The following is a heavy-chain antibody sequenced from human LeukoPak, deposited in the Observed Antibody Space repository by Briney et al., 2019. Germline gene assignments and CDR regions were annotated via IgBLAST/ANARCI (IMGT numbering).Heavy chain of an antibody. J-gene: IGHJ4*02. CDR3: AKVYLSQSPFDY. CDR2: IRYDGSNK. V-gene: IGHV3-30*02. Sequence: GESRRLACAASGFTFSSYGMHWVRQAPGKGLEWVAFIRYDGSNKYYADSVKGRFTISRDNSKNTLYLQMNSLRAEDTAVYYCAKVYLSQSPFDYWGQGTLVTVSS. CDR1: GFTFSSYG. D-gene: IGHD2-21*01.